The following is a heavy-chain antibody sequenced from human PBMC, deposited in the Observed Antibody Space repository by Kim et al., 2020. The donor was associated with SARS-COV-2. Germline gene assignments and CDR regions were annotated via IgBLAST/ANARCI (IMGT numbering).Heavy chain of an antibody. CDR3: ARGNLNYYDSRASKGIFAPREVRFDP. J-gene: IGHJ5*02. CDR1: GGSFSGYY. Sequence: SETLSLTCAVYGGSFSGYYWSWIRQPPGKGLEWIGEINHSGSTNYNPSLKSRVTISVDTSKNQFSLKLSSVTAADTAVYYCARGNLNYYDSRASKGIFAPREVRFDPWGQGTLVTVSS. CDR2: INHSGST. V-gene: IGHV4-34*01. D-gene: IGHD3-22*01.